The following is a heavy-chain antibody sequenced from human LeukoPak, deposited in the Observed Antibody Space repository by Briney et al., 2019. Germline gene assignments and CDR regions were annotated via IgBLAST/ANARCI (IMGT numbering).Heavy chain of an antibody. J-gene: IGHJ4*02. Sequence: ASVKVSCKASGYTFTSYDINWVRQATGQGLEWMGWMNPNSGNTGYAQKIQGRVTMTRNTSISTAYMELSSLRSEDTAVYYCARGSPHYYDSSGDINFDYWGQGTLVTVSS. D-gene: IGHD3-22*01. V-gene: IGHV1-8*01. CDR2: MNPNSGNT. CDR3: ARGSPHYYDSSGDINFDY. CDR1: GYTFTSYD.